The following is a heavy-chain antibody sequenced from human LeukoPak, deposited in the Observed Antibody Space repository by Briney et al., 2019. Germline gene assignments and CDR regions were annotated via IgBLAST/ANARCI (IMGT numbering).Heavy chain of an antibody. CDR2: FYYSGTT. J-gene: IGHJ4*02. D-gene: IGHD3-22*01. V-gene: IGHV4-34*01. CDR3: ARAPTFSYDSSGYFLDY. Sequence: SETLSLTCAVYGGSFSGYYWSWIRQPPGKGLEWTGYFYYSGTTYYNPSLKSRVSISVDTSKNQFSLKLNSVTAADTAVYYCARAPTFSYDSSGYFLDYWGQGTLVTVSS. CDR1: GGSFSGYY.